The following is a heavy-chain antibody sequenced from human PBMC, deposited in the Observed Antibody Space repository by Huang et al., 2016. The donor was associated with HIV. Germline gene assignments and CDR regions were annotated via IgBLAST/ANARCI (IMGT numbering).Heavy chain of an antibody. D-gene: IGHD3-10*01. J-gene: IGHJ4*02. CDR1: GGSFSGYY. V-gene: IGHV4-34*01. CDR3: ARAPHYGSGSYYY. Sequence: QVQLHQWGAGLLKPSETLSLTCAVYGGSFSGYYWSWIRQPPGKGLEWMGEITHSGSTNYNPSLKRRVTISEETSKNQCSLKLSSVTAADTAVYYCARAPHYGSGSYYYWGQGTLVTVSS. CDR2: ITHSGST.